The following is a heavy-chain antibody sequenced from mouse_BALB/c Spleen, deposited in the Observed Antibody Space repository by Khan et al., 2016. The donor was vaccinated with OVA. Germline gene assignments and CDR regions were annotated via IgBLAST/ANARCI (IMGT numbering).Heavy chain of an antibody. CDR1: GYTLTNAG. Sequence: QIQLVQSGPELKKPGETVRISCKASGYTLTNAGIQWVQKMPGKGLKWIGWINTNSGVPKYEEDFKDRFAFSSAISVNTAYLQLTNLKNEDTATYFGARGWAAYCRDVGGAIDYWGQGTSVTVSS. CDR2: INTNSGVP. V-gene: IGHV9-4*02. CDR3: ARGWAAYCRDVGGAIDY. D-gene: IGHD2-12*01. J-gene: IGHJ4*01.